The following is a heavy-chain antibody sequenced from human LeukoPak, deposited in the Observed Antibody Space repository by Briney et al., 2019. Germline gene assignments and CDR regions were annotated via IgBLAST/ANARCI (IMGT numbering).Heavy chain of an antibody. Sequence: ASVKVSCKASGYTFTGYYMHWVRQAPGQGLEWMGWINPNSGGTNYAQKFQGRVTMTRDTSISTAYMELSRLRSDDTAVYYCARKSGGSSGYESNWGQGTLVTVSS. CDR3: ARKSGGSSGYESN. D-gene: IGHD5-12*01. J-gene: IGHJ4*02. CDR1: GYTFTGYY. CDR2: INPNSGGT. V-gene: IGHV1-2*02.